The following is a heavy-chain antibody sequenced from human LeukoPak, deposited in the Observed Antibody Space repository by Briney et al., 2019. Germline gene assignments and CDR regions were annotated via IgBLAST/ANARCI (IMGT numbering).Heavy chain of an antibody. CDR2: INHSGST. J-gene: IGHJ4*02. V-gene: IGHV4-34*01. Sequence: SETLSLTCAVYGGSFSGYYWSWIRQPPGKGLEWIGEINHSGSTNYNPSLKSRVTISVDTSKNQISLQLNSVTPEDTAVYYCASHHFDYWGQGTLVTVSS. CDR3: ASHHFDY. CDR1: GGSFSGYY.